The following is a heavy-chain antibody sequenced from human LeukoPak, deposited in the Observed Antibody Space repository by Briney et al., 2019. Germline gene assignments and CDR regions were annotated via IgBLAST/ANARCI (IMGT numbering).Heavy chain of an antibody. V-gene: IGHV4-38-2*02. Sequence: SEPLSLTCTVSGYSISSGYYWGWIRQPPGKGLEWIGSIYHSGSTYYNPSLKSRVTISVDTSKNQFSLKLSSVTAADTAVYYCARDNRGSSSTNASDIWGQGTMVTVSS. CDR2: IYHSGST. CDR3: ARDNRGSSSTNASDI. CDR1: GYSISSGYY. D-gene: IGHD1-26*01. J-gene: IGHJ3*02.